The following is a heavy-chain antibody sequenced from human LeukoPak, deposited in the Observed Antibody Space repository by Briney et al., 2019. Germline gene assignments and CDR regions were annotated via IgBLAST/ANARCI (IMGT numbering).Heavy chain of an antibody. V-gene: IGHV1-69*05. D-gene: IGHD3-10*01. CDR1: GGTFSSYA. J-gene: IGHJ4*02. CDR3: ASLAQGYYGSGSYPGY. Sequence: SVKVSCKASGGTFSSYAISWVRQAPGQGLEWMGGIIPIFGTANYAQKFQGRVTITTDESTSTAYMELSSLRSEDTAVYDCASLAQGYYGSGSYPGYWGQGTLVTVSS. CDR2: IIPIFGTA.